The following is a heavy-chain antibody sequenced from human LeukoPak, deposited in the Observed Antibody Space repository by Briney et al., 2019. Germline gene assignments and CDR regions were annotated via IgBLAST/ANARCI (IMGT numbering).Heavy chain of an antibody. Sequence: SGGSLRLSCAGSGFTFSSYWMSWVRQAPGKGLEWVANIKQDGSEKYYVDSVKGRFTISRDNAKNSLYLQMNSLRAEDTAAYYCARGGRETQIWLDWGQGTLVTVSS. CDR1: GFTFSSYW. J-gene: IGHJ4*02. D-gene: IGHD5-18*01. V-gene: IGHV3-7*01. CDR3: ARGGRETQIWLD. CDR2: IKQDGSEK.